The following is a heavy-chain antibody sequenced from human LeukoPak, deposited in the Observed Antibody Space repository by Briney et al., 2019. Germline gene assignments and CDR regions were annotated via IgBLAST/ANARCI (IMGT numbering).Heavy chain of an antibody. D-gene: IGHD6-19*01. Sequence: GGSLRLSCAASGFTFSSYGMHWVRQAPGKGLEWVAVISYDGSNKYYADSVKGRFTISGDNSKNTLYLQMNSLRAEDSAVYYCARVRYDSGWYDYWGQGALVTVSS. CDR3: ARVRYDSGWYDY. CDR1: GFTFSSYG. V-gene: IGHV3-30*03. CDR2: ISYDGSNK. J-gene: IGHJ4*02.